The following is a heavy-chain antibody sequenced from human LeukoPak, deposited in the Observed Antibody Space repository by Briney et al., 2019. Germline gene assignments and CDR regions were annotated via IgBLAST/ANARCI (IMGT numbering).Heavy chain of an antibody. J-gene: IGHJ4*02. Sequence: SETLSLTCTVSGGSISSYYWSWIRQPPGKGLEWIGYIYDSGDTNFNPSLKSRVTISIDTSKNQFSLKLSSVTAADTAVYYCAREGVTKYYFDYWGQGTLVTVSS. CDR1: GGSISSYY. D-gene: IGHD4-11*01. CDR3: AREGVTKYYFDY. CDR2: IYDSGDT. V-gene: IGHV4-59*01.